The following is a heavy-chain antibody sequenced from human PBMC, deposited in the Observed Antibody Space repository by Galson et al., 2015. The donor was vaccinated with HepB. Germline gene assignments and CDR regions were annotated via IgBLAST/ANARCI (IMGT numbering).Heavy chain of an antibody. CDR2: TGSKANSYAT. J-gene: IGHJ4*02. Sequence: SLRLSCAASGFTFSGSAMHWVRQASGRGLEWIGRTGSKANSYATAYAASVKGRFTISRDDSKNTAYMQMNSLKTEDTAVYYCTRLGDLSGYSSLWGQGTLVTVSS. CDR3: TRLGDLSGYSSL. CDR1: GFTFSGSA. D-gene: IGHD6-13*01. V-gene: IGHV3-73*01.